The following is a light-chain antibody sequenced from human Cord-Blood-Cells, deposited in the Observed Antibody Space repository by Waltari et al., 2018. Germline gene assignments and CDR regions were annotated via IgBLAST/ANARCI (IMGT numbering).Light chain of an antibody. Sequence: QSVLTQPPSVSGAPGQRVTISCTGSSSNIGAGYDVHWSQQLPGTAPKLLIYGNSNRPSGVPDRFSGSKSGTSASLAITGLQAEDEADYYYQSYGSSLSGSYVFGTGTKVTVL. CDR1: SSNIGAGYD. J-gene: IGLJ1*01. V-gene: IGLV1-40*01. CDR3: QSYGSSLSGSYV. CDR2: GNS.